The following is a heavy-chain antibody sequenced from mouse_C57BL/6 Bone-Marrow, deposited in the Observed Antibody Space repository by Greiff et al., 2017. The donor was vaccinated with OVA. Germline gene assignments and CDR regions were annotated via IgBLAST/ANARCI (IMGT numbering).Heavy chain of an antibody. V-gene: IGHV1-64*01. CDR3: ARYYPGDYYAMDY. J-gene: IGHJ4*01. CDR1: GYTFTSYW. D-gene: IGHD1-1*02. Sequence: VQLQQPGAELVKPGASVKLSCKASGYTFTSYWMHWVKQRPGQGLEWIGMIHPNSGSTNYNEKFKSKATLTVDKSSSTAYMQRSSLTSEDSAVYYCARYYPGDYYAMDYWGQGTSVTVSS. CDR2: IHPNSGST.